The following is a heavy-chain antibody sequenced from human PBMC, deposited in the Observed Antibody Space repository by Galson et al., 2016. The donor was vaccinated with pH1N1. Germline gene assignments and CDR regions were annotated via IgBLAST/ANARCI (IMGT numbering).Heavy chain of an antibody. CDR2: IYYSGNT. Sequence: TLSLTCAVSGDFISSGDYFWSWIRQPPGKGLDWIGYIYYSGNTFYNPSLKSRVTISLDTSKTQFSLKLSSVTATDTAIYYCARGRDYDILTGSSYYFDYWGQGTLVTVSS. CDR3: ARGRDYDILTGSSYYFDY. CDR1: GDFISSGDYF. J-gene: IGHJ4*02. D-gene: IGHD3-9*01. V-gene: IGHV4-30-4*08.